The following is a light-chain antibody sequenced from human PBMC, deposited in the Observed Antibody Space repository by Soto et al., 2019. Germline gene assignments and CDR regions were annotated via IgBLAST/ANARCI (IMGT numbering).Light chain of an antibody. Sequence: QAVVTQPPSVSAAPGQKVTISCSGSSSDIANNYVSWYQHLPGTAPKLLIFETNRRPSGIPDRFSGSKSGTSATLGITGLQTGDEADYYCGTWDSSLSADVFGTGTKLTVL. CDR2: ETN. CDR3: GTWDSSLSADV. J-gene: IGLJ1*01. V-gene: IGLV1-51*02. CDR1: SSDIANNY.